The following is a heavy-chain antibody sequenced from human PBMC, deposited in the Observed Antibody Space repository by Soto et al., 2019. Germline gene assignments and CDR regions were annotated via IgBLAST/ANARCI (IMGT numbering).Heavy chain of an antibody. CDR3: ARDRRRSYYFDY. CDR1: GFTVSSYW. CDR2: IKQDGSEK. V-gene: IGHV3-7*01. Sequence: AGSLRLSCAASGFTVSSYWMSWVRQAPGKGLEWVANIKQDGSEKYYVDSVKGRFTISRDNAKNSLYLQMNSLRAEDTAVYYCARDRRRSYYFDYWGQGALVTVSS. D-gene: IGHD6-25*01. J-gene: IGHJ4*02.